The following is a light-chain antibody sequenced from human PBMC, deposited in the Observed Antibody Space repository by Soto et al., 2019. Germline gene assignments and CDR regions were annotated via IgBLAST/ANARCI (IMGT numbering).Light chain of an antibody. CDR2: DAS. CDR1: QGVGTY. CDR3: QQRSNWPPYT. J-gene: IGKJ2*01. Sequence: EIVLTQSPATLSLSPGERATLSCRASQGVGTYLAWYQQKPGQAPRLLIYDASNRATGIPARFSGSGSGTDFTLTISSLEPEDFAVYYCQQRSNWPPYTFGQGTKLEIK. V-gene: IGKV3-11*01.